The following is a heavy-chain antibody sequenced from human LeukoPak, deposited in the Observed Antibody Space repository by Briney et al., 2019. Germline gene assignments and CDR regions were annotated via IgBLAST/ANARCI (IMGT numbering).Heavy chain of an antibody. Sequence: PGGSLRLSCAASQSIVSSRYMSWVRQAQGKGLEWVSIIYDGGKTYYADSVKGRFTIPRDNFKNTLYLQMNNLRAEDTAVYFCGRDDADVKNYGIQYWGQGTLVTVSS. CDR2: IYDGGKT. J-gene: IGHJ4*02. CDR3: GRDDADVKNYGIQY. V-gene: IGHV3-53*01. D-gene: IGHD5-24*01. CDR1: QSIVSSRY.